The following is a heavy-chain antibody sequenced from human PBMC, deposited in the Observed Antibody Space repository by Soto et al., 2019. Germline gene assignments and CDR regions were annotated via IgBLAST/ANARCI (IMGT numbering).Heavy chain of an antibody. D-gene: IGHD3-9*01. Sequence: SVKVSCKASGFTFTSSAMQWVRQARGQRLEWIGWIVVGSGNTNYAQKFQERVTITRDMSTSTAYMELSSLRSEDTAVYYCAAHLRYFDWLWIPDAFDIWGQGTMVTVSS. CDR3: AAHLRYFDWLWIPDAFDI. CDR1: GFTFTSSA. CDR2: IVVGSGNT. V-gene: IGHV1-58*02. J-gene: IGHJ3*02.